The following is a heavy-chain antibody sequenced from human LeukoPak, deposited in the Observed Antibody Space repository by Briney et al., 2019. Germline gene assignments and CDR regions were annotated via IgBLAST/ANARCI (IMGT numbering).Heavy chain of an antibody. CDR3: VRDQNWAFDS. Sequence: GGSLRLSCATSGFTFKTEHMNWVRQAPGXXLEWLSNIRDSGSEMYYAESVRGRFTISRDNAKNSLFLQMNSLRVEDTAVYYCVRDQNWAFDSWGPGTQVTVSS. J-gene: IGHJ4*02. D-gene: IGHD7-27*01. V-gene: IGHV3-48*01. CDR1: GFTFKTEH. CDR2: IRDSGSEM.